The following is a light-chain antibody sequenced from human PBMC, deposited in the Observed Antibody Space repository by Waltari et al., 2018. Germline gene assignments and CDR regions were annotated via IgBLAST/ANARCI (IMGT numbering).Light chain of an antibody. J-gene: IGKJ2*01. CDR2: ATS. CDR3: QHYGASSYT. V-gene: IGKV3-20*01. CDR1: QSVGSAD. Sequence: VLTQPQGTLSLSPGERDTLPCRASQSVGSADLAWYQQKPGQAPRLLIYATSSRASGIPDRFSCSGSGTDFTLTINRLEPEDFAVYYCQHYGASSYTFGQGTKLEI.